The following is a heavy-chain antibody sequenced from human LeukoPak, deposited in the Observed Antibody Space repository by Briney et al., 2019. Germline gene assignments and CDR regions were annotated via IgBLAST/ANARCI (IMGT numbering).Heavy chain of an antibody. D-gene: IGHD4-23*01. CDR2: INWNSDTK. CDR3: AKDTGGNGAYFYAMDV. V-gene: IGHV3-9*01. Sequence: GGSLRLSCVGSGFAFHNYAMHWVRRPPGKGLEWVSAINWNSDTKAYADSVKGRFTISRDRARNSLYLQMDSLRPEDTALYYCAKDTGGNGAYFYAMDVWGQGTSATVSS. CDR1: GFAFHNYA. J-gene: IGHJ6*02.